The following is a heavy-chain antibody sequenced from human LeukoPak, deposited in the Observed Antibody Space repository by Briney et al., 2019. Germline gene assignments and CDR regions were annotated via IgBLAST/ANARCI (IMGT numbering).Heavy chain of an antibody. CDR3: AKDHMVRGPHCMSDY. D-gene: IGHD3-10*01. CDR2: ISSSSSYI. J-gene: IGHJ4*02. CDR1: GFTFSSYS. V-gene: IGHV3-21*04. Sequence: GGSLRLSCAASGFTFSSYSMNWVRQAPGKGLEWVSSISSSSSYIYYADSVKGRFTISRDNAKNSLYLQMNSLRAEDTAVYYCAKDHMVRGPHCMSDYWGQGTLVTVSS.